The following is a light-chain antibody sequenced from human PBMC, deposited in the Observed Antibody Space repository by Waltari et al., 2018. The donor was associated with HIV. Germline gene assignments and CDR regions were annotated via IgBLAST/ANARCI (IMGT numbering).Light chain of an antibody. CDR3: QVWDSSSDHNWV. J-gene: IGLJ3*02. CDR1: NIGSKS. V-gene: IGLV3-21*04. Sequence: SYVLTQPPSVSVAPGKTARITCGGNNIGSKSVHWYQQKPGQASVLVIYDDSDRPSGIPERFSGSNSGNTATLTISRVEAGDEADYYCQVWDSSSDHNWVFGGGTKLTVL. CDR2: DDS.